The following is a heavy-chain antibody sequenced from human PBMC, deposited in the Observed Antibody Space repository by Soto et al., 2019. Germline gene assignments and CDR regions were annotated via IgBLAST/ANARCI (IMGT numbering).Heavy chain of an antibody. CDR1: GGTFSSYA. V-gene: IGHV1-69*06. Sequence: ASVKVSCKASGGTFSSYAISWVRQAPGQGLEWMGGTTPIFGTANYAQKFQGRVTITADKSTSTAYMELSSLRSEDTAVYCCAQALTTAFYDSSGYYLYCGQGTLVTVSS. D-gene: IGHD3-22*01. J-gene: IGHJ4*02. CDR2: TTPIFGTA. CDR3: AQALTTAFYDSSGYYLY.